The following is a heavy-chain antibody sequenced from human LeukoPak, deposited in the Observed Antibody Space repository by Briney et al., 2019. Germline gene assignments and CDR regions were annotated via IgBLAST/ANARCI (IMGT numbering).Heavy chain of an antibody. V-gene: IGHV1-2*02. CDR2: INPNNGGT. CDR3: ARDRGDGYNYEGLDF. J-gene: IGHJ4*02. Sequence: ASVKVSCKASGYTFTGYYMHWVRQAPGQGLEWMGWINPNNGGTNYAQKFQGRVTLTSDTSANTAYMDLSSLKSEDTAVYYCARDRGDGYNYEGLDFWGQGTLVTVSS. D-gene: IGHD5-24*01. CDR1: GYTFTGYY.